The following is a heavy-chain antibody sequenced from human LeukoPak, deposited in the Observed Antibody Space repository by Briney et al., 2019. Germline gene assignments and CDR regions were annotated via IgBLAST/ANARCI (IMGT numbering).Heavy chain of an antibody. D-gene: IGHD2-2*01. J-gene: IGHJ3*02. V-gene: IGHV3-30*02. CDR3: AKEGGYCSSTSCYGGVPVGTDAFDI. CDR1: GFPFSDYV. Sequence: PGGSLRLSCAASGFPFSDYVMHWVRQAPGKGLEWVSVIRYDGNNKYYADSVKGRFTISRDNSKNTLYLQMNSLRAEDTAVYYCAKEGGYCSSTSCYGGVPVGTDAFDIWGQGTMVTVSS. CDR2: IRYDGNNK.